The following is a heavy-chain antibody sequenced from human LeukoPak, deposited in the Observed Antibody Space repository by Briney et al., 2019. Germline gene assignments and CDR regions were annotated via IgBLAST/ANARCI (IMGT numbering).Heavy chain of an antibody. D-gene: IGHD3-3*01. CDR2: ISAYNGNT. Sequence: ASVKVSCKASGYTFTSYGISWVRQAPGQGLEWMGWISAYNGNTNYAQKLQGRVTMTTDTSTSTAYMELRSLRSDDTAVYYCVVVESIKGAWYDFWSGYFDYWGQGTLVTVSS. V-gene: IGHV1-18*01. J-gene: IGHJ4*02. CDR1: GYTFTSYG. CDR3: VVVESIKGAWYDFWSGYFDY.